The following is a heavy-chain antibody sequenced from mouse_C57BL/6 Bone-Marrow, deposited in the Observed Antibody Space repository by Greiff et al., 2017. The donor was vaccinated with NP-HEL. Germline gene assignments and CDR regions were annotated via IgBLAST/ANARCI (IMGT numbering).Heavy chain of an antibody. D-gene: IGHD4-1*01. CDR3: ARYNYLGRGYFDY. J-gene: IGHJ2*01. CDR2: IRNKANGYTT. V-gene: IGHV7-3*01. Sequence: EVHLVESGGGLVQPGGSLSLSCAASGFTFTDYYMSWVRQPPGKALEWLGFIRNKANGYTTEYSASVKGRFTISRDNSQSILYLQMNALRAEDSATYYCARYNYLGRGYFDYWGQGTTLTVSS. CDR1: GFTFTDYY.